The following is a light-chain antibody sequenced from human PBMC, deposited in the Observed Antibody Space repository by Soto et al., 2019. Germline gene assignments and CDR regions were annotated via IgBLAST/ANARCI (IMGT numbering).Light chain of an antibody. CDR1: SSDVGGYNY. Sequence: QSALTQPASVSGSPGQSITISCTGTSSDVGGYNYVSWYQQHPGKAPKFMIYDVSNRPSGVSTRFSGSKSGNTASLTISGLQAEDEADYYCNSYTTSNTRQKVFRTGTKLTVL. J-gene: IGLJ1*01. CDR2: DVS. CDR3: NSYTTSNTRQKV. V-gene: IGLV2-14*01.